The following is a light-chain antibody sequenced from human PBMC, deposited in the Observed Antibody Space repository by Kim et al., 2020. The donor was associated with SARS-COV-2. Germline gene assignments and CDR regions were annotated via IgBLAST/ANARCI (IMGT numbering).Light chain of an antibody. Sequence: TITCRASQGVSNYLAWYQQKPGKVPKLLIYAASALQAGVPSRFSGSGSGTEFTLTISSLQPEDFATYYCQNYNSAPYTFGPGTKLEI. V-gene: IGKV1-27*01. CDR3: QNYNSAPYT. CDR1: QGVSNY. CDR2: AAS. J-gene: IGKJ2*01.